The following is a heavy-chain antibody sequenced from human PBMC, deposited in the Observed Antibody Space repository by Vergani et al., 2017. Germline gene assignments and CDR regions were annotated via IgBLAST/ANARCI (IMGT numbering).Heavy chain of an antibody. CDR2: IYHSGRT. Sequence: QVQLQESGPGLVKPSETLSLICTVSDFSITNGDYWGWIRQPPGKGLEWIGSIYHSGRTYYNPSLRSRLTISVDTSKNQFFLTLRSVTAADTAVYHCGSLDGSLRENWGQGTLVTVSS. D-gene: IGHD1-26*01. CDR1: DFSITNGDY. J-gene: IGHJ4*02. CDR3: GSLDGSLREN. V-gene: IGHV4-38-2*02.